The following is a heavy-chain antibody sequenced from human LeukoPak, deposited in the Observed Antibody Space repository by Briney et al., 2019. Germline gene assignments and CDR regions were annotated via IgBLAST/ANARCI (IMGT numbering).Heavy chain of an antibody. D-gene: IGHD5-18*01. V-gene: IGHV1-69*13. Sequence: ASVKVSCKASGGTFSSFAISWVRQAPGQGLEWMGGIIPDFTTANYAQKFQGRVTITADDSTNTAYMELSSLRSEDTAVYYCARGRRYSYGYPRVYYYYYMDVWGKGTTVTVSS. CDR3: ARGRRYSYGYPRVYYYYYMDV. CDR1: GGTFSSFA. J-gene: IGHJ6*03. CDR2: IIPDFTTA.